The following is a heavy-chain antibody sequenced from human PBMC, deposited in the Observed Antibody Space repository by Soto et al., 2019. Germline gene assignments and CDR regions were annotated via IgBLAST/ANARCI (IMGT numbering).Heavy chain of an antibody. CDR2: INHSGST. J-gene: IGHJ6*02. CDR3: ARGVVVTAMGYYYYGMDV. D-gene: IGHD2-21*02. CDR1: CGSFSGYY. V-gene: IGHV4-34*01. Sequence: SETLSLTCAVYCGSFSGYYWSWIRQPPGKGLEWIGEINHSGSTNYNPSLKSRVTISVDTSKNQFSLKLSSVTAADTAVYYCARGVVVTAMGYYYYGMDVWGQGTTVTVSS.